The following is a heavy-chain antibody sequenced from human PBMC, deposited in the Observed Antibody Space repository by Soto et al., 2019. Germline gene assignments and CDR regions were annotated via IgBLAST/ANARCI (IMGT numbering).Heavy chain of an antibody. CDR3: ARTATGYCSGGSCYYPYYYYYMDV. CDR1: GFSLSNARMG. D-gene: IGHD2-15*01. Sequence: SGPTLVNPTETLTLTCTVSGFSLSNARMGVSWIRQPPRKALEWLAHIFSNDEKSYSTSLKSRLTISKDTSKSQVVLTMTNMDPVDTATYYCARTATGYCSGGSCYYPYYYYYMDVWGKGTTVTVS. J-gene: IGHJ6*03. V-gene: IGHV2-26*01. CDR2: IFSNDEK.